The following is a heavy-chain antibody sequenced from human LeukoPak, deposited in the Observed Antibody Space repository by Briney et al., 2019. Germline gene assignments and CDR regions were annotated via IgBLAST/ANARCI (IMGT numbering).Heavy chain of an antibody. V-gene: IGHV3-30*18. CDR2: ISYDGSNK. CDR3: AKGGPYYDHEFDF. CDR1: GFTFSSYG. Sequence: GGSLRLSCAASGFTFSSYGMHWVRQAPGKGLEWVAVISYDGSNKYYADSVKGRFTISRDNSKNTLYLQMNSLRAEDTAVYYCAKGGPYYDHEFDFWGQGVLVTVSS. D-gene: IGHD3-16*01. J-gene: IGHJ4*02.